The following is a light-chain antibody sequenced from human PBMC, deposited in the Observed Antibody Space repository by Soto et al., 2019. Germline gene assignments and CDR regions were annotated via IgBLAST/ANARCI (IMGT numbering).Light chain of an antibody. CDR3: QQYNSYLFT. CDR2: DAS. J-gene: IGKJ2*01. V-gene: IGKV1-5*01. Sequence: DIQMTQSPSTLSASVGDRVTITCRASQSISSWLAWYQQKPGKAPKLLIYDASSLESGVPSRFSGSGSGTDCTLTISSLQPDDFATYYCQQYNSYLFTFGQGTKLEIK. CDR1: QSISSW.